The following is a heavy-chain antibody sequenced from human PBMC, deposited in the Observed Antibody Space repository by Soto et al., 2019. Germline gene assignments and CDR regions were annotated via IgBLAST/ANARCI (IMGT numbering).Heavy chain of an antibody. CDR2: IGGSGDST. CDR1: GFTFSSYA. CDR3: AKVLDASMVVNGYLY. J-gene: IGHJ4*02. D-gene: IGHD5-18*01. V-gene: IGHV3-23*01. Sequence: GGSLRLSCAASGFTFSSYAMSWVRQAPGKGLEWVSAIGGSGDSTYYADSVKGRLTISRDNSKNTLYLQVNSLRAEDTAVYYCAKVLDASMVVNGYLYWGQGTLVTVSS.